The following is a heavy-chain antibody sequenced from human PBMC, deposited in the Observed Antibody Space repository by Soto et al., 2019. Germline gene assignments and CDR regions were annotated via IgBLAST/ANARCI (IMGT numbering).Heavy chain of an antibody. CDR3: LREGEPYSRECRRCGAFDY. Sequence: QPGGSLRLSCAASGFTFRRYVMSWVRQAPGKGLEWVANIKEDGKEKYYVDSVKGRFTISRDNAKELLFLQMNSLRADDTAVYYCLREGEPYSRECRRCGAFDYWGQGTPVTVSS. D-gene: IGHD5-18*01. CDR2: IKEDGKEK. CDR1: GFTFRRYV. V-gene: IGHV3-7*01. J-gene: IGHJ4*02.